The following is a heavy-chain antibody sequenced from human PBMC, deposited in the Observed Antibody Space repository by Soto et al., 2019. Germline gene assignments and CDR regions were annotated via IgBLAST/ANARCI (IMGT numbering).Heavy chain of an antibody. Sequence: SVKVSCKASGDVFRSYGINWVRQAPGQGLEWMGGIIPISGTINYAQKFQGRVAITADESTDTVYMELSRLRSEDTAVYFCARVRCFNGLCHTADYGMDVWGQGTTVTVSS. J-gene: IGHJ6*02. CDR3: ARVRCFNGLCHTADYGMDV. V-gene: IGHV1-69*13. CDR1: GDVFRSYG. CDR2: IIPISGTI. D-gene: IGHD2-8*01.